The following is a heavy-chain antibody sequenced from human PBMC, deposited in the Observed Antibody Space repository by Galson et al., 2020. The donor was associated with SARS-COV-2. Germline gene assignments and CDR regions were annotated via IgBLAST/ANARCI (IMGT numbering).Heavy chain of an antibody. V-gene: IGHV4-59*01. Sequence: SKTLSLTLTVSGYTNNSYYVTLVRHPPKKVLELLVNNHYSGSTNYSPPIKSRVAISVETSKNKFSLNLRSVTAADTPIYYCVRGRAGDPFDNWSQGTLVTVSS. J-gene: IGHJ4*02. CDR2: NHYSGST. CDR1: GYTNNSYY. D-gene: IGHD4-17*01. CDR3: VRGRAGDPFDN.